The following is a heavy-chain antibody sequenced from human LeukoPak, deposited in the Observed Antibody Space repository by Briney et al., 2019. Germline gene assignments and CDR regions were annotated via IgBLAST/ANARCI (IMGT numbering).Heavy chain of an antibody. J-gene: IGHJ4*02. CDR3: ARESAGSYWG. CDR2: LNLDGATT. V-gene: IGHV3-74*01. Sequence: QPGGSLTLSCAASGFIFSNHWMHWVRQAPGKGQVWVSRLNLDGATTSYADSVKGRFTISRDNAKNTLYLQMNSLRVDDTAVYYCARESAGSYWGWGRGTLVTVSS. D-gene: IGHD1-26*01. CDR1: GFIFSNHW.